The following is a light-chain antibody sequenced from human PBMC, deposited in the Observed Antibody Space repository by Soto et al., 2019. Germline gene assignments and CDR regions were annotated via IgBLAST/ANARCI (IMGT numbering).Light chain of an antibody. J-gene: IGLJ3*02. CDR1: SSDVGGYSY. CDR3: SSYARNRDIL. CDR2: EVT. Sequence: QSVLTQPPSASGSPGQSVAISCTGTSSDVGGYSYVSWYQQHPGKAPKLMIYEVTKRPSGVPDRFSGSKSGNTASLTVSGLQADDEADYYCSSYARNRDILFGGGTKVTVL. V-gene: IGLV2-8*01.